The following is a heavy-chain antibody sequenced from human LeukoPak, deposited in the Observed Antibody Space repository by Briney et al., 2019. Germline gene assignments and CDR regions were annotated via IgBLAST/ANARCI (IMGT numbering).Heavy chain of an antibody. D-gene: IGHD5-12*01. Sequence: SGGSLRLSCAASGFIFSQYSMNWVRQAPGKGLEWVSHIRSSSETFYADSVKGRFTLSRDNARNSLYLQMNNLRGEDTAIYYCARDAGNSGYGCDLWGQGTLVTVSS. CDR1: GFIFSQYS. V-gene: IGHV3-48*01. CDR2: IRSSSET. CDR3: ARDAGNSGYGCDL. J-gene: IGHJ5*02.